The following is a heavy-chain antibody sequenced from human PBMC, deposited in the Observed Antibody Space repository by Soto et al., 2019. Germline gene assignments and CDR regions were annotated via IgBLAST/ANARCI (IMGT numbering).Heavy chain of an antibody. CDR3: ARECLYGDYNAFDI. V-gene: IGHV4-34*01. D-gene: IGHD4-17*01. CDR1: GGSFSGYY. J-gene: IGHJ3*02. Sequence: QVQLQQWGAGLLKPSETLSLTCAVYGGSFSGYYWSWIRQPPGKGLEWIGEINHSGSTNYNPSLKSRVTISVDTSKNQFSLKLSSVTAADTAVYYCARECLYGDYNAFDIWGQGTMVTVSS. CDR2: INHSGST.